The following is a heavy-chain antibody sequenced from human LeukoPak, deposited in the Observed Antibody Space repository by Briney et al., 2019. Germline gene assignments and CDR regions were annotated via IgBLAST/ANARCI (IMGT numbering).Heavy chain of an antibody. V-gene: IGHV3-11*01. CDR3: AYTATASYIDY. CDR2: ISSSGSTI. CDR1: GFTFSDYY. D-gene: IGHD5-12*01. J-gene: IGHJ4*02. Sequence: GGSLRLSCAASGFTFSDYYMSWIRQAPGKGLEWVSYISSSGSTIHYADSVKGRFTISRDNAKNSLYLQMNSLRAEDTAVYYCAYTATASYIDYWGQGTLVTVSS.